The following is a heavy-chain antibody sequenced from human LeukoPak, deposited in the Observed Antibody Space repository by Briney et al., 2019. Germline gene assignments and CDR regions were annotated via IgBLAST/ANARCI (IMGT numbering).Heavy chain of an antibody. J-gene: IGHJ6*02. CDR1: GFSFGRYE. Sequence: PGGSLRLSWAASGFSFGRYEMNWVRQAPGKGLEWVSYISTTGSTVYYADSVEGRFTMSRDNAKNLLYLQMNSLRAEDAAVYYCAKDFPHYYESSHGMDAWGQGTTVTV. CDR2: ISTTGSTV. CDR3: AKDFPHYYESSHGMDA. D-gene: IGHD3-22*01. V-gene: IGHV3-48*03.